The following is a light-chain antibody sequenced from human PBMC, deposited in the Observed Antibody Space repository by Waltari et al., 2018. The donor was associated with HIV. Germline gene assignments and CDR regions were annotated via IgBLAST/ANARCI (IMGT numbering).Light chain of an antibody. CDR2: DVS. J-gene: IGKJ4*01. CDR1: QTVNDY. V-gene: IGKV3-11*01. CDR3: QQRSNWPPLT. Sequence: EIVLTQPPATLSLSPGDRATLSCRASQTVNDYIALYQHKPGQAPRLLISDVSTRATGILARFSGSRSGTDFTLTISSLEPEDFAVYYCQQRSNWPPLTFGGGTKVEIK.